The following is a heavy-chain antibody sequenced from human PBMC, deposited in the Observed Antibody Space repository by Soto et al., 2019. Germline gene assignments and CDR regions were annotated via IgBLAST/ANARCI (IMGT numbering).Heavy chain of an antibody. Sequence: SGGSLRLSCAASGFTFSSYSMNWVRQAPGKGLEWVSSISSSSSYIYYADSVKGRFTISRDNAKNSLYLQMNSLRAEDTAVYYCARDISSGPGAFDIWGQGTMVTVSS. D-gene: IGHD6-19*01. CDR2: ISSSSSYI. J-gene: IGHJ3*02. V-gene: IGHV3-21*01. CDR3: ARDISSGPGAFDI. CDR1: GFTFSSYS.